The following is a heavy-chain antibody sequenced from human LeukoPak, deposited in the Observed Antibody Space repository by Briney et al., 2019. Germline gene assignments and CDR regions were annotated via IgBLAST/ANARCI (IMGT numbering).Heavy chain of an antibody. CDR3: AKGNGGNSGEYFYYGMHV. V-gene: IGHV3-23*01. J-gene: IGHJ6*02. D-gene: IGHD4-23*01. CDR2: ISGSGGNT. CDR1: RFTFSSYA. Sequence: PGGSLRLSCAASRFTFSSYAMTWVRQAPGKGLEWVSAISGSGGNTYYADSVKGRFTISRDNSKNTLYLQLTSLRAEDTAVYYCAKGNGGNSGEYFYYGMHVWGQGTTVTVSS.